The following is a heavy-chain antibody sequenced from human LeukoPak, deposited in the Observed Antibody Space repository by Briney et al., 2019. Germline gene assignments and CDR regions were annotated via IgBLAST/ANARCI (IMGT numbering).Heavy chain of an antibody. CDR2: IHFSGST. Sequence: PSQTLSLTCTVSGGSISSISSYWGWIRQPPGKGLEWIGSIHFSGSTNYNPSLKSPVTLSVDTSKDQFSLKLSSVTAEDTAVYYCARVPARRVVTTPTYFDVWGQGTLVTVSS. CDR3: ARVPARRVVTTPTYFDV. V-gene: IGHV4-39*07. J-gene: IGHJ4*02. D-gene: IGHD2-21*02. CDR1: GGSISSISSY.